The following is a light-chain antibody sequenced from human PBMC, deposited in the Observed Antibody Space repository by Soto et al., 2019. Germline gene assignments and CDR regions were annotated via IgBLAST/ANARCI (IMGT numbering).Light chain of an antibody. CDR1: SDSVSTSYY. J-gene: IGLJ2*01. CDR2: STN. V-gene: IGLV8-61*01. Sequence: QTVVTQEPSVSVSPGRTVTLTCGLTSDSVSTSYYPSWYQQTPGQAPRTLIYSTNTRSSGVPDRFSGSILGNKAALTITGAQADDESDYYCVLYVGSGISVFGGGTKLTV. CDR3: VLYVGSGISV.